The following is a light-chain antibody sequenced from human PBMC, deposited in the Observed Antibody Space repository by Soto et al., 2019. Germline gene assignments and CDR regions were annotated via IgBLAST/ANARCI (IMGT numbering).Light chain of an antibody. V-gene: IGKV3-20*01. CDR3: QHYGGSPLYT. Sequence: EIVLTQSPGTLSLSPGERATLSCRASQSITSSHLAWYQQKPGQAPRLLIYDISRRATGIPDRFGGSASGTDFTLTVSRLEPEDFAVYFCQHYGGSPLYTFGQGTKMEIK. CDR2: DIS. J-gene: IGKJ2*01. CDR1: QSITSSH.